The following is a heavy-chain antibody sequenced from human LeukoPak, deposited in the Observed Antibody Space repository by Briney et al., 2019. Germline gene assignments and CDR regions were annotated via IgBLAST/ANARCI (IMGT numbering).Heavy chain of an antibody. CDR2: LNPTSGGT. Sequence: ASVKVSCKASGYTFTGYYMHWIRQAPGQGLEWMGWLNPTSGGTNYAQKFQGRVTMTRDTSISTAYMELSRLRSDDSAVYYCARNDYSNYVGYWYLDLWGRGTLVTVSS. CDR3: ARNDYSNYVGYWYLDL. V-gene: IGHV1-2*02. J-gene: IGHJ2*01. D-gene: IGHD4-11*01. CDR1: GYTFTGYY.